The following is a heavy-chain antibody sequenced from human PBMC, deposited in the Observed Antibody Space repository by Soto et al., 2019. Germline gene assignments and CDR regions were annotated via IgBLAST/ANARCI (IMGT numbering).Heavy chain of an antibody. D-gene: IGHD1-26*01. CDR2: IYYSGTT. J-gene: IGHJ4*02. Sequence: SETLSLTCSVSGGSISSGHYYWSWIRQHPEKGLEWIGYIYYSGTTYYNPSLESRVTISVDTSENQFSLNLNSVTAADTAMYYCASTYSNASSGPFDFWGQGALVTVSS. CDR3: ASTYSNASSGPFDF. V-gene: IGHV4-31*03. CDR1: GGSISSGHYY.